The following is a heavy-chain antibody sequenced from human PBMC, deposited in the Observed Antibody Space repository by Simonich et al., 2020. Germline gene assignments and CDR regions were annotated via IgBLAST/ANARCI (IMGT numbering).Heavy chain of an antibody. CDR1: GYSISSGYY. CDR3: ARVGYSNYYYYGMDV. D-gene: IGHD6-13*01. CDR2: IYHSGST. V-gene: IGHV4-38-2*01. J-gene: IGHJ6*02. Sequence: QVQLQESGQGLVKPSETLSLTFAVSGYSISSGYYWGLIRQPPGKGLEWIGSIYHSGSTSYNPALKSRVTISVDTSKNQFSLKLSSVTAADTAVYYCARVGYSNYYYYGMDVWGQGTTVTVSS.